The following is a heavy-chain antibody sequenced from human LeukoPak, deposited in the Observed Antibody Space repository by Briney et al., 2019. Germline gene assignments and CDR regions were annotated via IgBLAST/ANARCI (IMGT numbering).Heavy chain of an antibody. CDR1: GYSISSGYY. V-gene: IGHV4-38-2*02. D-gene: IGHD2-2*01. CDR3: ARVMPGYYSMDV. Sequence: PSETLSLTCTVSGYSISSGYYWGWIRQPPGKGLEWIGSIYHSGSTYYNPSLKSRVTISVDTSKNQCSLKLTSVTAADTAMYYCARVMPGYYSMDVWGKGTTVTISS. J-gene: IGHJ6*03. CDR2: IYHSGST.